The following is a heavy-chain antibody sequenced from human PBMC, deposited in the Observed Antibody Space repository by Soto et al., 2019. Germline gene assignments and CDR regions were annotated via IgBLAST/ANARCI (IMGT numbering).Heavy chain of an antibody. J-gene: IGHJ4*02. CDR3: AKGFGNYWAFDY. V-gene: IGHV3-30*18. CDR2: ISNDGSNK. Sequence: QVHLVESGGGVVQPGRSLRLSCAASGFSFSTYGMHWVRQAPGKGLEWVAFISNDGSNKYYADSVKGRLTISRDNSKNTLYLQLNSLRAGDAAVYYGAKGFGNYWAFDYWGQGTLVTVSS. D-gene: IGHD1-26*01. CDR1: GFSFSTYG.